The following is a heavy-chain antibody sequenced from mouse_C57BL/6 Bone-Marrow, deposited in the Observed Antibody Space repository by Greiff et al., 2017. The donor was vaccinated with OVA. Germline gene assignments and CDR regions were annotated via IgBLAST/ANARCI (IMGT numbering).Heavy chain of an antibody. CDR2: IDPETGGT. CDR3: TRSYSNYGDFDY. V-gene: IGHV1-15*01. J-gene: IGHJ2*01. D-gene: IGHD2-5*01. Sequence: QVQLQQSGAELVRPGASVTLSCTASGYTFTDYEMHWVKQTPVHGLEWIGAIDPETGGTAYTQKFKGKAILTADKSSSTAYMELRSLTSEDSAVYYCTRSYSNYGDFDYWGQGTTLTVSS. CDR1: GYTFTDYE.